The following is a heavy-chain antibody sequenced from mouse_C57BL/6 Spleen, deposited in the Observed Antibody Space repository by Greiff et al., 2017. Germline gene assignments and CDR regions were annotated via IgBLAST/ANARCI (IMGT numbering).Heavy chain of an antibody. D-gene: IGHD1-1*01. J-gene: IGHJ4*01. V-gene: IGHV1-82*01. Sequence: QVQLKQSGPELVKPGASVKISCKASGYAFSSSWMNWVKQRPGKGLEWIGRIYPGDGDTNYNGKFKGKATLTADKSSSTAYMQLSSLTSEDSAVYFCARYDTTVVGAMDYWGQGTSVTVSS. CDR2: IYPGDGDT. CDR1: GYAFSSSW. CDR3: ARYDTTVVGAMDY.